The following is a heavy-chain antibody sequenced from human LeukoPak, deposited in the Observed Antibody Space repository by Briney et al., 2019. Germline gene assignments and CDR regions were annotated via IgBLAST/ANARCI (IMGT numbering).Heavy chain of an antibody. D-gene: IGHD1-26*01. J-gene: IGHJ6*03. CDR1: GFTFSSYG. Sequence: QPGGSLRLSCAASGFTFSSYGMHWVRQAPGKGLEWVAVISYDGSNKYYADSVKGRFTISRDNSKNTLYLQMNSLRADDTAVYYCARASLGATRPLYYYYYMDVWGKGTTVTISS. V-gene: IGHV3-30*03. CDR3: ARASLGATRPLYYYYYMDV. CDR2: ISYDGSNK.